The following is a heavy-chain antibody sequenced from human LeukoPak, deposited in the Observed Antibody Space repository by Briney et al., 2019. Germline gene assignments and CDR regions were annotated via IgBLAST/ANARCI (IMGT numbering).Heavy chain of an antibody. D-gene: IGHD3-22*01. CDR2: IYHSGST. V-gene: IGHV4-30-2*01. J-gene: IGHJ4*02. Sequence: SETLSLTCAVSGGSISSGGYSWSWIRRPPGKGLEWIGYIYHSGSTYYNPSLKSRVTISVDRSKNQFSLKLSSVTAADTAVYYCAREVLADSSGYLGGYFDYWGQGTLVTVSS. CDR3: AREVLADSSGYLGGYFDY. CDR1: GGSISSGGYS.